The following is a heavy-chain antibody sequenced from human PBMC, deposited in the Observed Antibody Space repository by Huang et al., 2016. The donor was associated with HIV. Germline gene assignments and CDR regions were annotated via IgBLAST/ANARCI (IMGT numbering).Heavy chain of an antibody. D-gene: IGHD6-6*01. CDR3: ARGRTRSSLYDSYYGLDV. CDR1: GGTFSTYA. CDR2: IIPIFGTA. V-gene: IGHV1-69*01. Sequence: QVQLVQSGAEVKKPGSSVKVSCKASGGTFSTYAISWVRPAPGQGLEWMGGIIPIFGTANYAQKFQGTVTITADEFTSTAYVELSSLRSEDTALYYCARGRTRSSLYDSYYGLDVWGQGTTVTVSS. J-gene: IGHJ6*02.